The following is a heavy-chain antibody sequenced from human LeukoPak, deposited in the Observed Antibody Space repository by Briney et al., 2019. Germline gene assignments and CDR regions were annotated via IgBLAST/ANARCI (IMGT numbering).Heavy chain of an antibody. CDR2: IYHSGNT. J-gene: IGHJ5*02. CDR3: ARITYRRWFDP. Sequence: SETLSLTCTVSGYSISSGYYWGWIRQPPGKGLEWIGSIYHSGNTYYNPSLKSRVTISVDTSKNQFSLKLSSVTAADTAVYYCARITYRRWFDPWGQGTLVTVSS. V-gene: IGHV4-38-2*02. CDR1: GYSISSGYY. D-gene: IGHD3-16*01.